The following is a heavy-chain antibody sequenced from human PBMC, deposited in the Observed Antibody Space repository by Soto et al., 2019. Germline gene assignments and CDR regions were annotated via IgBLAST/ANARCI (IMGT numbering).Heavy chain of an antibody. Sequence: PSETLSLTCTVSGGSISSYYWSWIRQPPGKGLEWIGYIYYSGSTNYNPSLKSRVTISVDTSKNQFSLKLSSVTTADTAVYYCARVLSDPARPIIENWFDPWGQGTLVTVSS. CDR1: GGSISSYY. D-gene: IGHD6-6*01. CDR2: IYYSGST. V-gene: IGHV4-59*08. J-gene: IGHJ5*02. CDR3: ARVLSDPARPIIENWFDP.